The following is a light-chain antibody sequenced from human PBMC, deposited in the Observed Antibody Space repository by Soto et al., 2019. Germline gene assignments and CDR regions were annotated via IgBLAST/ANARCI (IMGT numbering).Light chain of an antibody. J-gene: IGKJ1*01. CDR3: QQYNNWPRT. CDR1: QSVSSN. V-gene: IGKV3-15*01. CDR2: GAT. Sequence: ETVMTQSPATLSLSPGERATLSFGASQSVSSNYLAWYQQKPGQAPRLLIHGATTRATGIPARFSGSGSGTEFTLTISSLQSEDFAVYYCQQYNNWPRTFGQGTKVDI.